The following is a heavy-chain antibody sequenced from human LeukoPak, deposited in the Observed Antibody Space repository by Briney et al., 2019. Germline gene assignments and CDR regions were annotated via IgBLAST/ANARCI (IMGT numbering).Heavy chain of an antibody. J-gene: IGHJ4*02. CDR3: ARQRGHFGDFDY. Sequence: GGSLRLSCAASGFTVSTNYMSWVRQAPGKGLEWVAFIRYDGSNKYYADSVKGRFTISRDNSKNTLYLQMNSLRAEDAAVYYCARQRGHFGDFDYWGQGTLVTVSS. D-gene: IGHD3-3*02. V-gene: IGHV3-30*02. CDR2: IRYDGSNK. CDR1: GFTVSTNY.